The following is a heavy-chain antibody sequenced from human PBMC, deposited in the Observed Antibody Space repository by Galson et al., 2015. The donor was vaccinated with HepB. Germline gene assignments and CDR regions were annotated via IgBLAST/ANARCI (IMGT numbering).Heavy chain of an antibody. J-gene: IGHJ6*02. D-gene: IGHD2-2*01. CDR2: IDPSDSYT. Sequence: QSGAEVKKPGESLRISCKGSGYSFTSYWISWVRQMPGKGLEWMGRIDPSDSYTNYSPSFQGHVTISADKSISTAYLQWSSLKASDTAMYYCARHPKDIVVVPAAKYYYGMDVWGQGTTVTVSS. CDR1: GYSFTSYW. CDR3: ARHPKDIVVVPAAKYYYGMDV. V-gene: IGHV5-10-1*01.